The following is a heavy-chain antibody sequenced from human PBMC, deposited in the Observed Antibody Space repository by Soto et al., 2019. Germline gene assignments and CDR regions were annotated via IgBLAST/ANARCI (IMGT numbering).Heavy chain of an antibody. CDR1: GGTFSSYT. V-gene: IGHV1-69*08. CDR2: IVPFVGTT. D-gene: IGHD4-17*01. CDR3: ALTYGDNIGGSY. Sequence: QVQLVQSGAEVKKPGSSVKVSCKAFGGTFSSYTISWVRQAPGPGQGLEWMGRIVPFVGTTNHALKFQGRVTITADKSSHTAYMEMTNLKSEDTAMYYCALTYGDNIGGSYWGQGTLVTVS. J-gene: IGHJ1*01.